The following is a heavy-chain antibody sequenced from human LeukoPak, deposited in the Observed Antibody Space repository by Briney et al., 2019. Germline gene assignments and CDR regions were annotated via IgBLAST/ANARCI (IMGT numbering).Heavy chain of an antibody. J-gene: IGHJ4*02. Sequence: SETLSLTCAVYGGSFSGYYWSWIRQPPGKGLEWIGEINHSGSTNYNPSLKSRVTISVDTSKNQFSLKLSSVTAADTAVYYCARPGSSGWQYDYWGQGTLVTVSS. D-gene: IGHD6-19*01. CDR3: ARPGSSGWQYDY. CDR2: INHSGST. CDR1: GGSFSGYY. V-gene: IGHV4-34*01.